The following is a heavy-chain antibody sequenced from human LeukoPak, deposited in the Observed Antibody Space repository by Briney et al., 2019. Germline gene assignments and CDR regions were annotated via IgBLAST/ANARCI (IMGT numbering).Heavy chain of an antibody. D-gene: IGHD4-17*01. J-gene: IGHJ4*02. CDR1: GFTFSGYG. CDR3: ASLATTETESDY. Sequence: GGSLRLSCAASGFTFSGYGMNWVRQAPGKGLEWVAVIWYDGSNKYYADPVRGRFTISRDNSKNTLNLQMSSLRAEDTAVYYCASLATTETESDYWGQGTLVTVSS. CDR2: IWYDGSNK. V-gene: IGHV3-33*01.